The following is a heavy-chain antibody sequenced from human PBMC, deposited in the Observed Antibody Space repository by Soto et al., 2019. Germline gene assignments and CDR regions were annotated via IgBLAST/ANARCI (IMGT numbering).Heavy chain of an antibody. CDR1: GYTLTELS. V-gene: IGHV1-24*01. D-gene: IGHD3-3*01. J-gene: IGHJ5*02. Sequence: GASVKVSCKVSGYTLTELSMHWVRQAPGKGLEWMGGFDPEDGEAIYAQKFQGRVTMTEDTSTDTAYMELSSLRSEDTAVYYCATELTIFGVIRISWFDPWGQGTLVTVSS. CDR3: ATELTIFGVIRISWFDP. CDR2: FDPEDGEA.